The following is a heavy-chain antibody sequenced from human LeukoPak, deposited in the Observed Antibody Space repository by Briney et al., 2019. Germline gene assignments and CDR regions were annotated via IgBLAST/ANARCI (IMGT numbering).Heavy chain of an antibody. Sequence: QPGGSLRLSCAASGFTFSSYAMSWVRQAPGKGLEWVSAISGSGGSTYYADSVKGRFTISRDNSKNTLYLQMNSLRAEDTAVYYRAKPTYGSGSYYDYWGQGTLVTVSS. CDR1: GFTFSSYA. J-gene: IGHJ4*02. D-gene: IGHD3-10*01. CDR3: AKPTYGSGSYYDY. V-gene: IGHV3-23*01. CDR2: ISGSGGST.